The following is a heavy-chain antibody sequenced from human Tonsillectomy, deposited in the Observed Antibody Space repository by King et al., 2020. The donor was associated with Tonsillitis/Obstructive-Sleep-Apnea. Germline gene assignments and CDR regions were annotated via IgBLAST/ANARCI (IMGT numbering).Heavy chain of an antibody. Sequence: VQLVESGGDLVQPGGSLRLSCAASGFTFSSYWMNWVRQAPGKGLEWVANIKKDGHEEYYVDSVKGRFTISSDNAKNSLSLQMTSLRAEDTAVYYCARGAPYYDTSGRDAFDIWGQGTRVTVSS. CDR3: ARGAPYYDTSGRDAFDI. V-gene: IGHV3-7*01. D-gene: IGHD3-22*01. CDR2: IKKDGHEE. CDR1: GFTFSSYW. J-gene: IGHJ3*02.